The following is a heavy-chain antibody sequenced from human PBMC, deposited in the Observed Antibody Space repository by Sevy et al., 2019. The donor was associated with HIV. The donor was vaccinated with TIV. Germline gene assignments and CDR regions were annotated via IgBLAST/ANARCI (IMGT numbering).Heavy chain of an antibody. D-gene: IGHD3-3*01. Sequence: GGSLRLSCAASGFTLSTTWMTWVRQAPGKGLEWVANINQDGGAKYYVDSVKGRFTNSRDNTKNSLYLQMRSLRVEDTAVYYCTTSFGVIAGDDFDYWGQGTLVTVSS. CDR1: GFTLSTTW. CDR3: TTSFGVIAGDDFDY. J-gene: IGHJ4*01. V-gene: IGHV3-7*01. CDR2: INQDGGAK.